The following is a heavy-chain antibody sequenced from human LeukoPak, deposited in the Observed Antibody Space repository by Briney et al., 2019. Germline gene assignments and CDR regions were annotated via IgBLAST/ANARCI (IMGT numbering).Heavy chain of an antibody. CDR1: GFTFSSYW. CDR2: VNSDGSST. V-gene: IGHV3-74*01. J-gene: IGHJ4*02. D-gene: IGHD1-26*01. Sequence: GGSLRLSCAASGFTFSSYWMHWVRQAPGKGLVWVSRVNSDGSSTDYADPVKGRFTISRDNAKNTLYLQMNSLRAEDTAVYYCARGYSGTYRLGYWGQGTLHTVSS. CDR3: ARGYSGTYRLGY.